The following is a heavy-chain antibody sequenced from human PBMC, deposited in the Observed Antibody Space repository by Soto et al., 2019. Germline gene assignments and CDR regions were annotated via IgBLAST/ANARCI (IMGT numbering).Heavy chain of an antibody. D-gene: IGHD3-22*01. J-gene: IGHJ4*02. CDR3: AKSPGMYYYDSSGYYHYDY. Sequence: PGGSLRLSCAASGLTFRSYWMHWVRQAPGKGLVWVSRINTDGSVAMYVDSVKGRFTISRDNSKNTLYLQMNSLRAEDTAVYYCAKSPGMYYYDSSGYYHYDYWGQGTLVTVSS. CDR1: GLTFRSYW. CDR2: INTDGSVA. V-gene: IGHV3-74*03.